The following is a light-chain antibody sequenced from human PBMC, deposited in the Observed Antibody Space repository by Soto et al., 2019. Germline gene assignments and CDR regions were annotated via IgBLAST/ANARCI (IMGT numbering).Light chain of an antibody. CDR1: QGISRS. CDR3: QQADTFPIT. J-gene: IGKJ5*01. V-gene: IGKV1D-12*01. CDR2: AAS. Sequence: DIQMTQSPSSVSASAGDRVTISCQASQGISRSLAWYQQKPGKAPKLLIYAASSLQSGVPSRFSGSGFGTDFTLTISSLQPEDSAIYYCQQADTFPITFGQGTRLEIK.